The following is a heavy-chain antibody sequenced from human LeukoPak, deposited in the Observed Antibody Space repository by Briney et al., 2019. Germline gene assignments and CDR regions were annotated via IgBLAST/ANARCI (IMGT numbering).Heavy chain of an antibody. V-gene: IGHV4-39*01. CDR2: TYYTGST. CDR1: GGSITSSGYY. D-gene: IGHD3-22*01. Sequence: SETLSLTCTVSGGSITSSGYYWGWIRQPPGKGREWIGSTYYTGSTYYNPSLKSRVTVSLDSAKNQFSLKLSSVTAADTAVYYCARHHTRAVVVALVDYWGQGTLVTVSS. CDR3: ARHHTRAVVVALVDY. J-gene: IGHJ4*02.